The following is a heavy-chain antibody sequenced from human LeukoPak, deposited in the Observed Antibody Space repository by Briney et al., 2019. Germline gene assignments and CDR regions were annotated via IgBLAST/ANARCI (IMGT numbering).Heavy chain of an antibody. V-gene: IGHV3-30*18. CDR1: GFTFSSYG. CDR2: ISYDGSNK. CDR3: ANHGYNTTAFDY. Sequence: GGSLRLSCAASGFTFSSYGMHWVRQAPGMGLEWVAVISYDGSNKYYADSVKGRFTISRGNSKNTLYLQMNSLRAEDTAVYYCANHGYNTTAFDYWGQGTLVTVSS. J-gene: IGHJ4*02. D-gene: IGHD5-24*01.